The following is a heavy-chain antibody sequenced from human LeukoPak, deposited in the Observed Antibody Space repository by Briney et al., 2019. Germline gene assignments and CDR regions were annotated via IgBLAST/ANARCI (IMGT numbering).Heavy chain of an antibody. CDR2: ISWNSGSI. V-gene: IGHV3-9*01. Sequence: PGRSLRLSCAASGFTFDDYAMHWVRQAPGKGLEWVSGISWNSGSIGYADSVKGRFTISRDNAKNSLYLQVNSLRAEDTALYYCAKDIPYSSGWSVYDAFDIWGQGTMVTVSS. CDR1: GFTFDDYA. J-gene: IGHJ3*02. D-gene: IGHD6-19*01. CDR3: AKDIPYSSGWSVYDAFDI.